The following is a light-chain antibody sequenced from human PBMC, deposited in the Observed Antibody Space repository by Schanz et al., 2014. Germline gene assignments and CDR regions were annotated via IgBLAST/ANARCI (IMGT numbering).Light chain of an antibody. CDR1: QDINNY. CDR2: GAS. Sequence: DIQMTQSPSSLSASVGDRVIITCQASQDINNYLNWYQQKPGKAPKLLIYGASNLQSGVPSRFSGSGSGTDFTLTISSLQPEDFATYYCQQYNSYPWTFGQGTKVEIK. CDR3: QQYNSYPWT. V-gene: IGKV1-33*01. J-gene: IGKJ1*01.